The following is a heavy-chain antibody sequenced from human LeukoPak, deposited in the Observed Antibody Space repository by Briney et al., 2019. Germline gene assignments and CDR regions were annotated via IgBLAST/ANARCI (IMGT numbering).Heavy chain of an antibody. J-gene: IGHJ4*02. D-gene: IGHD3-22*01. CDR3: AREKGPTYDSSGYYGY. Sequence: ASVKVSCKASGYTFTSYYIHWVRQAPGQGLEWMGIINPSGGSTSYAQKFQGRVTMTRDMSTSTVYMELSSLRSEDTAVYYCAREKGPTYDSSGYYGYWGQGTLVTVSS. V-gene: IGHV1-46*01. CDR2: INPSGGST. CDR1: GYTFTSYY.